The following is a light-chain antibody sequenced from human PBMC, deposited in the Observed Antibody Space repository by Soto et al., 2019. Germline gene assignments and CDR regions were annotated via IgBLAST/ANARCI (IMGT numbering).Light chain of an antibody. Sequence: SALTQPASVSGSPGQSITISCTGTSSDVGGYNYVSWYQQHPGKAPKLMIYEVSNRPSGFSNRFSGSKSGNTASLTISGLQAEDEADYYCSSYTTSSTHWVFGGGTKLTGL. J-gene: IGLJ3*02. CDR3: SSYTTSSTHWV. CDR1: SSDVGGYNY. V-gene: IGLV2-14*01. CDR2: EVS.